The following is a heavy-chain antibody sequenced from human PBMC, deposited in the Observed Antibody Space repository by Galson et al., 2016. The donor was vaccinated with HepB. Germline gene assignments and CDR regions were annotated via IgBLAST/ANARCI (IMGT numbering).Heavy chain of an antibody. CDR1: GFTFSSYG. D-gene: IGHD2-2*01. CDR3: AKGSLTSDSQIRN. J-gene: IGHJ4*02. V-gene: IGHV3-30*18. CDR2: ITDDGSIK. Sequence: SLRLSCAASGFTFSSYGMHWVRQAPGKGLEWVAVITDDGSIKYYADSVKGRFTISKDNSKNTLSLQVNRLTAEHTAVYNCAKGSLTSDSQIRNWGQGTLVTVSS.